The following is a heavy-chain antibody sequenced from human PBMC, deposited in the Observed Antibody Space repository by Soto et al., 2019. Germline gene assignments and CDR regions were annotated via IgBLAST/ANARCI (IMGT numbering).Heavy chain of an antibody. CDR1: GFTVCSYG. Sequence: PGGSLRISCAASGFTVCSYGMHWVRQAPGKGLEWVAVISYDGSNKYYADSAKGRFTISRDNSKNTLYLQMNSLRAEDTAVYYCAKLGLYSGYDLGYWGQGTLVTVSS. V-gene: IGHV3-30*18. CDR2: ISYDGSNK. J-gene: IGHJ4*02. CDR3: AKLGLYSGYDLGY. D-gene: IGHD5-12*01.